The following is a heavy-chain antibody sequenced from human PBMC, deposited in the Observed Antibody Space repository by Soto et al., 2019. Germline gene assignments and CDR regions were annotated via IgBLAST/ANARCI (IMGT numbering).Heavy chain of an antibody. V-gene: IGHV3-66*01. CDR1: GFTVSSTY. J-gene: IGHJ6*02. CDR3: ARDLSSVGSGIDV. CDR2: IYSGGYA. Sequence: EVQLVESGGGLVQPGESLRLSCAASGFTVSSTYMNWVRQAPGKGLEWVSIIYSGGYAYYGDSVKGRFTVSRDNLKNTLYLQMNSLRAEDTAVYYCARDLSSVGSGIDVWGQGTAVTVSS. D-gene: IGHD5-12*01.